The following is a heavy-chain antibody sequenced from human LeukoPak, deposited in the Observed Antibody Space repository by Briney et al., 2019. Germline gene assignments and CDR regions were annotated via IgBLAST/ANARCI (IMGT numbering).Heavy chain of an antibody. CDR1: GYTFTSHY. D-gene: IGHD3-10*01. CDR2: INPSGSST. J-gene: IGHJ4*02. CDR3: ARDIFMVRGVITEVAFDY. Sequence: GASVKVSCKASGYTFTSHYMHWVRQAPGQGLEWMGIINPSGSSTSYAQKFQGRVTMTRDTSTSTVYMELSSLRSEDTAVYYCARDIFMVRGVITEVAFDYWGQGTLVTVSS. V-gene: IGHV1-46*01.